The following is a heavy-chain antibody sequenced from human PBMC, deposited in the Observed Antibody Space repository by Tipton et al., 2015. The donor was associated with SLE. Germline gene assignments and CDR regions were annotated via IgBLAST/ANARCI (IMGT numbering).Heavy chain of an antibody. J-gene: IGHJ4*02. CDR1: GYTFPNYG. CDR2: ITAYNGNT. V-gene: IGHV1-18*01. Sequence: QSGAEVKNPGASVKVSCKTSGYTFPNYGISWVRQAPGQGLEWMGWITAYNGNTNYAQKLQGRVTMTTDTSTSTAYMELRSLRSDDTAVYYSALGYSSSWPPGEFDYWGQGTLVTVSS. CDR3: ALGYSSSWPPGEFDY. D-gene: IGHD6-13*01.